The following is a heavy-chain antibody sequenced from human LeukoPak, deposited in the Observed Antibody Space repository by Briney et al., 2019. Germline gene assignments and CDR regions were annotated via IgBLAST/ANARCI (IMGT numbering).Heavy chain of an antibody. D-gene: IGHD6-6*01. V-gene: IGHV3-33*01. CDR1: GFTFSSYG. J-gene: IGHJ4*02. CDR2: IWYDGSNK. Sequence: PGRSLGLSCAASGFTFSSYGMHWVRQAPGKGLEWVAVIWYDGSNKYYADSVKGRLTISRDNSKNTLYLQMNSLRAEDTAVYYCARGPGSSSLDYWGQGTLVTVSS. CDR3: ARGPGSSSLDY.